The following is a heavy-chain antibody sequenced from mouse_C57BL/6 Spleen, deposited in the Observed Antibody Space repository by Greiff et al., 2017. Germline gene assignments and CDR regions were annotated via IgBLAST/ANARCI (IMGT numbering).Heavy chain of an antibody. D-gene: IGHD2-5*01. CDR1: GFNIKDDD. J-gene: IGHJ2*01. CDR2: IDPENGDT. CDR3: PTWTGSYSNY. V-gene: IGHV14-4*01. Sequence: VKRKKEGGEIVRPGASGKLSCTASGFNIKDDDMNWVKQRPEPGLEWIGWIDPENGDTEYASKFQGKATITADTSSNTAYLQLSSLTSEDTAVYYCPTWTGSYSNYWGQGTTLTFSS.